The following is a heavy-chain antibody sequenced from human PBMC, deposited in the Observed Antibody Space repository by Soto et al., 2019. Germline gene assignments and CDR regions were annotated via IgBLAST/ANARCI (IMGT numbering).Heavy chain of an antibody. Sequence: PRLSCATSGFDFSNTWIHWVRQVPGKGLVWVSRINSDGSSKIYADSVKGRFTISRDNAKNTVYLQMSSLSVEDTAVYYCAKDWFYTIDSWGQGTPVTVSS. CDR3: AKDWFYTIDS. CDR1: GFDFSNTW. D-gene: IGHD3-16*01. V-gene: IGHV3-74*01. J-gene: IGHJ4*02. CDR2: INSDGSSK.